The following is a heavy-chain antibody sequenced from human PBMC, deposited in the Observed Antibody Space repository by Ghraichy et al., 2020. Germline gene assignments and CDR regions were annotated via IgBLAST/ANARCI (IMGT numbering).Heavy chain of an antibody. Sequence: SETLSLTCAVYGGSFSGYYWSWIRQPPGKGLEWIGEINHSGSTNYNPSLKSRVTISVDTSKNQFSLKLSSVTAADTAVYYCARAKCDSSTSCYTMGWFDPWGQGTLVTVSS. V-gene: IGHV4-34*01. D-gene: IGHD2-2*02. CDR3: ARAKCDSSTSCYTMGWFDP. J-gene: IGHJ5*02. CDR1: GGSFSGYY. CDR2: INHSGST.